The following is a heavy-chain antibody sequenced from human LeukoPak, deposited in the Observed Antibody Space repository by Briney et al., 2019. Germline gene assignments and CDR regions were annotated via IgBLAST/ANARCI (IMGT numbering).Heavy chain of an antibody. CDR2: IYYSGST. J-gene: IGHJ4*02. D-gene: IGHD3-10*01. Sequence: PSETLSLTCTVSGGSISSSSYYWGWIRQPPGKGLEWIGSIYYSGSTYYNPSLKSRVTISVDTSKNQFSLKLSSVTAADTAVYYCARHSTDENLWFGELPFNYWGQGTLVTVSS. CDR3: ARHSTDENLWFGELPFNY. V-gene: IGHV4-39*01. CDR1: GGSISSSSYY.